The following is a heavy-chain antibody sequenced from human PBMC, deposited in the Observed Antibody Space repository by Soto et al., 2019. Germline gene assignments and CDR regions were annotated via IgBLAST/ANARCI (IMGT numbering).Heavy chain of an antibody. D-gene: IGHD3-3*01. CDR2: INQSEST. V-gene: IGHV4-34*01. CDR1: GGSFSGYY. J-gene: IGHJ6*03. CDR3: ARGPGSDYDFWSGYFTVDYYYMDV. Sequence: QVQLQQWGAGLLKPSETLSLTCAVYGGSFSGYYWRWIRQPPGKGLEWSGEINQSESTNYNPSRKSRVTISVDTSMNQVSLKLSSVTAADTAVYYCARGPGSDYDFWSGYFTVDYYYMDVWGKGTTVTVSS.